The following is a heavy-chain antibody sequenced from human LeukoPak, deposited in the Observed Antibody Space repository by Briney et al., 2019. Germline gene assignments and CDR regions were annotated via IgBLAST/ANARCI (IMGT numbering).Heavy chain of an antibody. Sequence: ASETLSLTCAVYGGSFSDYYWSWIRQPPGKGLEWIGEVTHSRSTNYNPSLKSRVTISVVTSTNQFSLKLSSVTAADTAVYYCARRLPVAGRAPDYWGPGTLVTVSS. CDR3: ARRLPVAGRAPDY. CDR2: VTHSRST. CDR1: GGSFSDYY. V-gene: IGHV4-34*01. J-gene: IGHJ4*02. D-gene: IGHD6-19*01.